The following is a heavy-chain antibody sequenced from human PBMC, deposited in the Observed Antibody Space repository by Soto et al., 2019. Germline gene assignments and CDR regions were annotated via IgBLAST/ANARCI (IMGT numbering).Heavy chain of an antibody. CDR2: TSYDGSNQ. CDR3: AKAQSYCVTTTCPPFYYGVDV. J-gene: IGHJ6*02. V-gene: IGHV3-30*18. D-gene: IGHD2-21*01. Sequence: PGGSLRLSCAASGFSFSTYDMHWVRQAPGKGLEWVAVTSYDGSNQYYTNSVKGRFTISRDNSKNTLYPQMNSLRAEDTAVYYCAKAQSYCVTTTCPPFYYGVDVWGQGTTVTVSS. CDR1: GFSFSTYD.